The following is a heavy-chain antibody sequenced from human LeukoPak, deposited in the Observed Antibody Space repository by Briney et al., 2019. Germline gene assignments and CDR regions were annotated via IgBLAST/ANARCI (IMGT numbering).Heavy chain of an antibody. D-gene: IGHD3-10*01. CDR1: GGSISSYY. Sequence: SETLSLTCTVSGGSISSYYWSWIRQPPGKGLEWIGYIYYSGSTNYNPSLKSRVTISVDTSKNQFSLKLSSVTAADTAVYYCATHYGSGSYYLSWGQGTLVTVSS. J-gene: IGHJ5*02. V-gene: IGHV4-59*01. CDR3: ATHYGSGSYYLS. CDR2: IYYSGST.